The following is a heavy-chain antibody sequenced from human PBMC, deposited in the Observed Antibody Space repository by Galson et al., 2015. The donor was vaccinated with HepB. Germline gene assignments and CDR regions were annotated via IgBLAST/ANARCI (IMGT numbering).Heavy chain of an antibody. CDR1: GYSFTSYW. J-gene: IGHJ5*02. CDR2: IDPSDSYT. V-gene: IGHV5-10-1*01. D-gene: IGHD2-2*02. Sequence: QSGAEVKKPGESLRISCKGSGYSFTSYWISWARQMPGKGLEWMGRIDPSDSYTNYSPSFQGHVTISADKSISTAYLQWSSLKASDTAMYYCASLYCSSTSCYTWWFDPWGQGTLVTVSS. CDR3: ASLYCSSTSCYTWWFDP.